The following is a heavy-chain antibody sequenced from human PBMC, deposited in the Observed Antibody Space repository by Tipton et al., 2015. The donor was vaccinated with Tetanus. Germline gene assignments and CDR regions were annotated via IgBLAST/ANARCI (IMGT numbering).Heavy chain of an antibody. V-gene: IGHV4-39*01. CDR2: IYYTGNT. D-gene: IGHD3-22*01. J-gene: IGHJ4*02. CDR3: ARLWGYYYDSNGYPDF. Sequence: TLSLTCNVSGVSISSSGYYWGWFRQPPGKGLEWTGDIYYTGNTNYNPPLRSRITMSGDRSKNQFSLKLNSVTAADTAVYYCARLWGYYYDSNGYPDFWGQGTLVTVSS. CDR1: GVSISSSGYY.